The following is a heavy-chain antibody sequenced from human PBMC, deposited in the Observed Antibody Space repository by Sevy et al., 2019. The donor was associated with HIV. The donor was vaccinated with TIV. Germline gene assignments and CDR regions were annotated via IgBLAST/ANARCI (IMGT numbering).Heavy chain of an antibody. CDR1: GFTFSSSA. V-gene: IGHV3-23*01. Sequence: GGCLRLSCAASGFTFSSSAMSCVRQAPGKGLAWVSVISDSGGTTYYADSVKGRFTISRDNSKNTVYLQMNSLRVEHAAVYYCAKPDSYSDYGGLVHWGQGTKVSVSS. J-gene: IGHJ4*02. CDR3: AKPDSYSDYGGLVH. CDR2: ISDSGGTT. D-gene: IGHD4-17*01.